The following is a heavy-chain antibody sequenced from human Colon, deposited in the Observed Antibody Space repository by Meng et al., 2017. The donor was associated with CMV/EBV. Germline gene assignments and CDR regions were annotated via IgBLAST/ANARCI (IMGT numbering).Heavy chain of an antibody. Sequence: QVQLQESGPGLVKPSETLSLTCIVLDVSIMGYSWSWIRQPAGKGLEWIGRIDKSGTTHYNPSLKSRVTLSLDTSKDQFSLKLTSVTAADTAVYYCAREKSSCTSSTCYGVDSWGQGTLVTVSS. CDR3: AREKSSCTSSTCYGVDS. V-gene: IGHV4-4*07. CDR2: IDKSGTT. CDR1: DVSIMGYS. D-gene: IGHD2-2*01. J-gene: IGHJ4*02.